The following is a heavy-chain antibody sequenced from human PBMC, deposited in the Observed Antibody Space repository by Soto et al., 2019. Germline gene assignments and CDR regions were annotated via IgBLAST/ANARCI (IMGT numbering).Heavy chain of an antibody. CDR1: GGTFSSYA. D-gene: IGHD2-2*01. V-gene: IGHV1-69*13. CDR2: IIPIFGTA. CDR3: ARESRYCSSTSCYPRLYYGMDV. J-gene: IGHJ6*02. Sequence: SVKVSCKASGGTFSSYAISWVRQAPGQGLEWMGGIIPIFGTANYAQKFQGRVTITADEATSTAYMELSSLRSEDTAVYYWARESRYCSSTSCYPRLYYGMDVWGQGTTVTVSS.